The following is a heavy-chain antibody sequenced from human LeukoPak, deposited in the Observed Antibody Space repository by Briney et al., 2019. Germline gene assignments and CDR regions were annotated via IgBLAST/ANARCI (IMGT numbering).Heavy chain of an antibody. CDR2: INPSGGST. V-gene: IGHV1-46*01. D-gene: IGHD6-13*01. CDR1: GYTFTSYY. J-gene: IGHJ6*03. Sequence: ASVKVSCKASGYTFTSYYMHWVRQAPGQGLEWMGIINPSGGSTSYAQKFQGRVTMTRDTSTSTVYMELSSLRSEDTAVYYCARGFSEGYSSSWYGGYYYYYMDVWGKGTTVTISS. CDR3: ARGFSEGYSSSWYGGYYYYYMDV.